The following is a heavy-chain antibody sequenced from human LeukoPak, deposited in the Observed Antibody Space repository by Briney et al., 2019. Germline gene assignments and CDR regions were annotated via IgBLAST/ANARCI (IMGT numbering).Heavy chain of an antibody. D-gene: IGHD6-6*01. Sequence: GGSLRLSCAASGFTFSSHTMHWVRQAPGKGLEWVANIKQDGSYQHYVDSVKGRSTNPRDNAKSSLYLQINSLRAEDTAVYYCAADSSSSGGLEYWGQGTLVTVSS. CDR1: GFTFSSHT. CDR3: AADSSSSGGLEY. CDR2: IKQDGSYQ. J-gene: IGHJ4*02. V-gene: IGHV3-7*05.